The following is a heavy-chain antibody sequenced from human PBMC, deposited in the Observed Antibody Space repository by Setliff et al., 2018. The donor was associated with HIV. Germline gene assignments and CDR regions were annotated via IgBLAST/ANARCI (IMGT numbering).Heavy chain of an antibody. CDR1: GASITSHN. J-gene: IGHJ3*01. CDR3: ARDRIEVVVDGPHDVFDV. Sequence: SETLSLTCSVSGASITSHNWSWIRQAAGKGLEWIGRIYTRGSTNYNPSLTSRVTLSVDTSKNQFFLKLTALSAADTAVYYCARDRIEVVVDGPHDVFDVWGRGTTVTVSS. V-gene: IGHV4-4*07. CDR2: IYTRGST. D-gene: IGHD2-15*01.